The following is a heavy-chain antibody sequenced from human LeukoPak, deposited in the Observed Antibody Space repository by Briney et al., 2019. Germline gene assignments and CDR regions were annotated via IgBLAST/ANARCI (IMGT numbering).Heavy chain of an antibody. Sequence: ASVKVSCKASGYTFTAYYIHWVRQAPGQGLEWMGRINPKNGDTNYAQKFQGRVTITADESTSTAYMELSSLRSEDTAVYYCARDRPGRYCSSTSCYTASPFDPWGQGTLVIVSS. D-gene: IGHD2-2*02. J-gene: IGHJ5*02. CDR1: GYTFTAYY. V-gene: IGHV1-2*06. CDR3: ARDRPGRYCSSTSCYTASPFDP. CDR2: INPKNGDT.